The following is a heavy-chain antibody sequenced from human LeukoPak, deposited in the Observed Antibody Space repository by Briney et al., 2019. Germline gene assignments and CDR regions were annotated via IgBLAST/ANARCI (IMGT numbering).Heavy chain of an antibody. V-gene: IGHV1-8*01. CDR2: MNPNSGNT. CDR1: GYTFTSYD. CDR3: ARNTGYSSSWYYYYGMDV. J-gene: IGHJ6*02. D-gene: IGHD6-13*01. Sequence: ASVTVSCKASGYTFTSYDINWVRQAPGQGLEWMGWMNPNSGNTGYAQKFQGRVTMTRNTSISTAYMELSSLRSEDTAVYYCARNTGYSSSWYYYYGMDVWGQGTTVTVSS.